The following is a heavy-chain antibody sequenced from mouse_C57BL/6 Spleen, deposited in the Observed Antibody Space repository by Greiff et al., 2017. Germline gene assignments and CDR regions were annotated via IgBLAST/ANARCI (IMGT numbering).Heavy chain of an antibody. V-gene: IGHV1-22*01. J-gene: IGHJ1*03. D-gene: IGHD1-1*01. CDR3: AYYGGSYGYFDV. CDR1: GYTFTDYN. Sequence: EVQLQQSGPELVKPGASVKMSCKASGYTFTDYNMHWVKQSHGKSLEWIGYINPNNGGTSYNQKFKGKATLTVNKSSSTAYMELRSLTSEDSAVYYCAYYGGSYGYFDVWGTGTTVTVSS. CDR2: INPNNGGT.